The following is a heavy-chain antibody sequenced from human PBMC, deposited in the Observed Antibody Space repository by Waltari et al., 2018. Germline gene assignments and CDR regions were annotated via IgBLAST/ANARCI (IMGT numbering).Heavy chain of an antibody. D-gene: IGHD3-10*01. CDR3: ARDXAYYGSAYGMDX. Sequence: QVXXVQSXPXVKKXGASVKVSCXASGFNFTSYGISCVRQAPGQGLEWMGXISAYXENTNXAQKLQGRVTXTTDTSTTTAFMELRSLXSDDTAVYXCARDXAYYGSAYGMDXWGQGTSVIVSS. CDR1: GFNFTSYG. V-gene: IGHV1-18*01. CDR2: ISAYXENT. J-gene: IGHJ6*02.